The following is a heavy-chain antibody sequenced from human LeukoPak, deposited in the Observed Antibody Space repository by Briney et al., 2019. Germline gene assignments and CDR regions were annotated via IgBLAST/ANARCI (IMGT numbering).Heavy chain of an antibody. Sequence: ASVKVSCKVSGDTLTELSTHWVRQAPGKGLEWMGGFDPEHGEMIYAQKLQGRVTMTEGRSTDTAYMELSSLRSEDTAVYYCATGGPWDLLKYWGQGTLVTVSS. D-gene: IGHD3-9*01. CDR1: GDTLTELS. V-gene: IGHV1-24*01. CDR3: ATGGPWDLLKY. J-gene: IGHJ4*02. CDR2: FDPEHGEM.